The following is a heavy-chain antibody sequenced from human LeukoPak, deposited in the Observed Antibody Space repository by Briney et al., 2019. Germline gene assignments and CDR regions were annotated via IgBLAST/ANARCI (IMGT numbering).Heavy chain of an antibody. Sequence: GGSLRLSCAASGFSFSSYGMHWVRQAPGKGLEWVTFIRYDGSDKFYADSVKGRFTTSRDNSRSTLYLQMNSLRPEDTAVYYCARGPRIVIVPPAISPKDYWGQGTLVTVSS. CDR3: ARGPRIVIVPPAISPKDY. J-gene: IGHJ4*02. CDR1: GFSFSSYG. CDR2: IRYDGSDK. D-gene: IGHD2-2*02. V-gene: IGHV3-30*02.